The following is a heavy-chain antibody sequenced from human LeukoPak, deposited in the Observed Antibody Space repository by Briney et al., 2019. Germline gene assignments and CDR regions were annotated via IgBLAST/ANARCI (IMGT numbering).Heavy chain of an antibody. CDR1: GFTFSDYY. D-gene: IGHD5-24*01. Sequence: PGGSLRLSCAASGFTFSDYYMSWVRQAPGKGLEWVSSISSSSSYIYYADSVKGRFTISRDNAKNSLYLQMNSLRAEDTAVYYCARSVEGNFDYWGQGTLVTVSS. CDR2: ISSSSSYI. V-gene: IGHV3-21*01. J-gene: IGHJ4*02. CDR3: ARSVEGNFDY.